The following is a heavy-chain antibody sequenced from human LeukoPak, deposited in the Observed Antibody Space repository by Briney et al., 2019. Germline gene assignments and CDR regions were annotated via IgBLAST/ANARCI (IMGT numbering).Heavy chain of an antibody. CDR3: ARVDGSSWYSPPDY. V-gene: IGHV4-39*07. D-gene: IGHD6-13*01. CDR1: GGSISSSSYY. Sequence: SETLSLTCTVSGGSISSSSYYWGWIRQPPGKGLEWIGSIYYSGSTYYNPSLKSRVTISVDTSKNQFSLKLSSVTAADTAVYYCARVDGSSWYSPPDYWGQGTLVTVSS. J-gene: IGHJ4*02. CDR2: IYYSGST.